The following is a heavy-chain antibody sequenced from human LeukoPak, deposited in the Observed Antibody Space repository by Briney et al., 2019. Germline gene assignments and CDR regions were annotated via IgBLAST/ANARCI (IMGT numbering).Heavy chain of an antibody. CDR3: AREPGSGWYNWFDP. CDR2: IYYSGST. CDR1: GGSISSSSYY. V-gene: IGHV4-39*07. J-gene: IGHJ5*02. D-gene: IGHD6-19*01. Sequence: SETLSLTCTVSGGSISSSSYYRGWIRQPPGKGLEWIGSIYYSGSTYYNPSLKSRVTISVDTSKNQFSLKLSSVTAADTAVYYCAREPGSGWYNWFDPWGQGTLVTVSS.